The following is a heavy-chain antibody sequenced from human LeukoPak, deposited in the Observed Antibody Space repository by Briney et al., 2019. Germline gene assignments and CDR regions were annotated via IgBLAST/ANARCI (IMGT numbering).Heavy chain of an antibody. CDR1: GYTFTSYG. CDR3: ARNSSSLYEGDYYSLDV. V-gene: IGHV1-18*01. D-gene: IGHD6-13*01. J-gene: IGHJ6*02. Sequence: ASVKVSCKASGYTFTSYGVTWVRLAPGQGLEWMGWISVYSGNTKYAQKFQGRVTMTTDTSTSTAYLELRSLKSDDTAVYYCARNSSSLYEGDYYSLDVWGLGTTVIVSS. CDR2: ISVYSGNT.